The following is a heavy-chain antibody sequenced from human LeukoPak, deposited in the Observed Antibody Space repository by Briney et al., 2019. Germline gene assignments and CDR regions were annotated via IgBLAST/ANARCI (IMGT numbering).Heavy chain of an antibody. V-gene: IGHV4-4*07. J-gene: IGHJ4*02. Sequence: SETLSLTCTVSGGSINSYYWSWIRQPAGKGLEWIGRIYSSGSTNYDPSLKSRVSMSVDTSKNQFSLKLTSVTAADTAVYYCARGGKATVVAMWGQGILVTVSS. CDR2: IYSSGST. CDR1: GGSINSYY. D-gene: IGHD4-23*01. CDR3: ARGGKATVVAM.